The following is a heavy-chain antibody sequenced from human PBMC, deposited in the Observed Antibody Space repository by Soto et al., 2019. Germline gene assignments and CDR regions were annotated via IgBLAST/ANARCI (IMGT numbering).Heavy chain of an antibody. V-gene: IGHV3-49*04. CDR3: TRASSLDFDF. D-gene: IGHD3-16*01. CDR1: GFPFSHYA. J-gene: IGHJ4*02. CDR2: IRRNAYGGTT. Sequence: PGGSLRLSCAASGFPFSHYAMSWVRQAPGKGLEWVGFIRRNAYGGTTDYAASVRGRFTISRDDSKSIAYLQMNSLRTEDTALYYCTRASSLDFDFWGQGTLVTVSS.